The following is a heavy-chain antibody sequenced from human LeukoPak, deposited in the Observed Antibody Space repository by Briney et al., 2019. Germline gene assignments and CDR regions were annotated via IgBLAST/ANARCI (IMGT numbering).Heavy chain of an antibody. V-gene: IGHV4-39*07. J-gene: IGHJ5*02. CDR2: IYYSGST. D-gene: IGHD4-23*01. CDR3: ARESELGARGGNSEYNWFDP. CDR1: GGSISSSSYY. Sequence: PSETLSLTCTVSGGSISSSSYYWGWIRQPPGKGLEWIGSIYYSGSTYYNPSLKSRVTISVDTSKNQFSLKLSSVTAADTAVYYCARESELGARGGNSEYNWFDPWGQGTLVTVSS.